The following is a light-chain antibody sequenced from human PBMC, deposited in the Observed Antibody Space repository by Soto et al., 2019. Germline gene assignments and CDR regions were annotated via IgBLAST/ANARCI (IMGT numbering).Light chain of an antibody. CDR3: QQLNSYPIT. Sequence: DIQMTQSPSSLSASVGDRVTITCRTSQSISIYLNWYQQIPGKAPKLLIYASSNLHTGVPSRFSGSASGTEFTLTISSLQPEDFATYYCQQLNSYPITFGQGTRLEIK. J-gene: IGKJ5*01. CDR1: QSISIY. CDR2: ASS. V-gene: IGKV1-39*01.